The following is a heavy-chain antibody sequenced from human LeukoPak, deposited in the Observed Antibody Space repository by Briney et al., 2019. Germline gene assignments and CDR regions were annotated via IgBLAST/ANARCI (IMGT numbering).Heavy chain of an antibody. CDR1: GFTFSSYA. CDR3: ARTGGWPHYYYYMDV. CDR2: ISYDGSNK. V-gene: IGHV3-30-3*01. Sequence: PGGSLRLSCAASGFTFSSYAMSWVRQAPGKGLEWVSVISYDGSNKYYADSVKGRFTISRDNSKNTLYLQMNSLRAEDTAVYYCARTGGWPHYYYYMDVWGKGTTVTVSS. D-gene: IGHD6-19*01. J-gene: IGHJ6*03.